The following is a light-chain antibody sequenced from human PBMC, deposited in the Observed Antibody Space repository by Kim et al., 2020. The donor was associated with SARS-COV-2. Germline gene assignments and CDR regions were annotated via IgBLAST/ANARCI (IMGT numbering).Light chain of an antibody. CDR2: QDT. CDR1: NLGDKY. J-gene: IGLJ3*02. CDR3: QAWDSRKV. V-gene: IGLV3-1*01. Sequence: VSVSPGQTASITCSGENLGDKYVCWYQQKPGQYPVLVIYQDTKRPSGIPERFSGSNSGNTATLTISGTQAMDEADYYCQAWDSRKVFGGGTQLTVL.